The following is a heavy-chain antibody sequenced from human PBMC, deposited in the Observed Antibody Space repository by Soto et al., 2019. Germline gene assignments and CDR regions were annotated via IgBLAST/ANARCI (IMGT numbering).Heavy chain of an antibody. CDR1: GSSISSGGYY. CDR2: IYYSGST. Sequence: QVQLQESGPGLVKPSQTLSLTCTVSGSSISSGGYYWSWIRQHPGKGLEWIGHIYYSGSTYYNPSLKRRVTISLDTSKNQFSLKLSSATAADTAVYYCAGGFDPGWFDPWGQGTLVTVSS. V-gene: IGHV4-31*03. CDR3: AGGFDPGWFDP. J-gene: IGHJ5*02.